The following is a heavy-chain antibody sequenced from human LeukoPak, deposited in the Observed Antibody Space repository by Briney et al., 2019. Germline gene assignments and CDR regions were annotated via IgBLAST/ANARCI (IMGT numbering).Heavy chain of an antibody. Sequence: GRSLRLSCAASGFTFSSYGMHWVRQAPGKGLEWVAVISYDRSNKYYADSVKGRFTISRDNSKNTLYLQMNSLRAEDTAVYYCAKGPTSPYYDILTGYRDYWGQGTLVTVSS. V-gene: IGHV3-30*18. CDR2: ISYDRSNK. D-gene: IGHD3-9*01. CDR1: GFTFSSYG. CDR3: AKGPTSPYYDILTGYRDY. J-gene: IGHJ4*02.